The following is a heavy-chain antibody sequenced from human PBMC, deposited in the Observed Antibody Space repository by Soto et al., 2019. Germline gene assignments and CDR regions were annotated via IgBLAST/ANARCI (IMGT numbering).Heavy chain of an antibody. Sequence: GALRLSCAASGFTFSSYGMHWVRQAPGKGLEWVAVIWYDGSNKYYADSVKGRFTISRDNSKNTLYLQMNSLRAEDTAVYYCARDSMVPPGMDVWGQGTTVTVSS. CDR1: GFTFSSYG. D-gene: IGHD3-10*01. CDR2: IWYDGSNK. CDR3: ARDSMVPPGMDV. V-gene: IGHV3-33*01. J-gene: IGHJ6*02.